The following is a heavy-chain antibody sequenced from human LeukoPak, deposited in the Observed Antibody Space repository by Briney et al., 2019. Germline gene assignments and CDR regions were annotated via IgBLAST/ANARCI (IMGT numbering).Heavy chain of an antibody. J-gene: IGHJ5*02. Sequence: SETLSLTCSVSNDSISSYYWSWLRQPPGKGLEWIGYIYYSGSTNYNPSLKSRVTISVDTSKKHFSLKLSSVTAADTAVYYCASRPFLTKAQTVWGSSNWFDPWGQGTLVTVSS. CDR1: NDSISSYY. CDR2: IYYSGST. D-gene: IGHD3-16*01. CDR3: ASRPFLTKAQTVWGSSNWFDP. V-gene: IGHV4-59*12.